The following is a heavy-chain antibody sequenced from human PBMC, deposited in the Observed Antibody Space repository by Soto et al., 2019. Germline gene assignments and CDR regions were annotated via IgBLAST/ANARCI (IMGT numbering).Heavy chain of an antibody. CDR3: AKDDCSGGSCYPNDY. CDR1: GFTFSSYA. D-gene: IGHD2-15*01. J-gene: IGHJ4*02. V-gene: IGHV3-23*01. Sequence: GGSLRLSCAASGFTFSSYAMSWVRQAPGKGLEWVSAISGSGGSTYYADSVKGRFTISRDNSKNTLYLQMNSLRAEDTAVYYCAKDDCSGGSCYPNDYWGQGTLVTVSS. CDR2: ISGSGGST.